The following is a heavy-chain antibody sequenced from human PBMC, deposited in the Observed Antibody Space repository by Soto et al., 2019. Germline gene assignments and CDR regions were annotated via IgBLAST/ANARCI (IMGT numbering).Heavy chain of an antibody. D-gene: IGHD1-1*01. J-gene: IGHJ4*02. CDR2: INAGNGNT. CDR1: GYIFTTYA. CDR3: ARVPLLQLERQNYFDY. V-gene: IGHV1-3*01. Sequence: GASVKVSCKASGYIFTTYAIHWVRQAPGQSLEWMGWINAGNGNTRYSQKFQGRVTIARDTSTSTAYMELSSLRSEDTAVYYCARVPLLQLERQNYFDYWGQGTQVTVSS.